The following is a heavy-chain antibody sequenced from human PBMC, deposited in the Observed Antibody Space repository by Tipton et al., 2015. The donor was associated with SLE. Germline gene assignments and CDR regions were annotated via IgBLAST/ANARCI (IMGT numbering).Heavy chain of an antibody. V-gene: IGHV3-11*05. Sequence: GSLRLSCAASGFTFSSYAMSWVRQAPGKGLEWVSYISSSSSYTNYADSVKGRFTISRDNAKNSLYLQMNSLRAEDTAVYYCARAALGGWYYFDYWGQGTLVTVSS. J-gene: IGHJ4*02. D-gene: IGHD6-19*01. CDR2: ISSSSSYT. CDR1: GFTFSSYA. CDR3: ARAALGGWYYFDY.